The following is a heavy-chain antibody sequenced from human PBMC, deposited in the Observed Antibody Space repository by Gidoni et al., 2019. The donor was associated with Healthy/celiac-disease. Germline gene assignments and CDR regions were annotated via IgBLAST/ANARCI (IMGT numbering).Heavy chain of an antibody. V-gene: IGHV4-31*02. Sequence: GAISSGCYYWSWILLHPGQGLEWIGYIYYSGRSYYHPSLKSRVTISVDTSKTQFSLKLISVTAAAPAVYYCARDRYFDLWGRGTLVTVSS. CDR2: IYYSGRS. J-gene: IGHJ2*01. CDR3: ARDRYFDL. CDR1: GAISSGCYY.